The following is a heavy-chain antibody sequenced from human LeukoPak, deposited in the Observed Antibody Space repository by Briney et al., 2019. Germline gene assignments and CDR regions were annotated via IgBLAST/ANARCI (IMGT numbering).Heavy chain of an antibody. V-gene: IGHV3-9*01. Sequence: GGSLRLSCAASGFTFDDYAMHWVRQAPGKGLEWVSGISWNSGSIGYADSVKGRFTISRDNAKNSLYLQMNSLRAEDTALYYCAKDISSGYGAFDIWGQGTMVTVSS. CDR3: AKDISSGYGAFDI. CDR2: ISWNSGSI. D-gene: IGHD5-12*01. J-gene: IGHJ3*02. CDR1: GFTFDDYA.